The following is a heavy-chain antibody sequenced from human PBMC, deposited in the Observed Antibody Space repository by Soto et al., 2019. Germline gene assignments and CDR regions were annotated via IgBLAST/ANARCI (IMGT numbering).Heavy chain of an antibody. CDR1: GFTFSTYA. Sequence: PGGSLRLSCAASGFTFSTYAMTWVRQAPGKGLEWVSAISASGGSTYYADSVKGRFTISRDNSENTLYLQMNSLRAEDTAVYYCAKYCTSSSCHDRYFDYWGQGALVTVSS. V-gene: IGHV3-23*01. D-gene: IGHD2-2*01. CDR2: ISASGGST. CDR3: AKYCTSSSCHDRYFDY. J-gene: IGHJ4*02.